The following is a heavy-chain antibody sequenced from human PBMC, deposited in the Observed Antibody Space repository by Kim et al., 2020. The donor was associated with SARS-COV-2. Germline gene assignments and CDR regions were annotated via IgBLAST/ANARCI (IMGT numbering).Heavy chain of an antibody. D-gene: IGHD3-16*01. Sequence: VDSVRGRFTISKDNAKNSVDLQMSSLGVEDTAVYYCARDNYGDYPDWGQGTLVTVSS. V-gene: IGHV3-7*01. J-gene: IGHJ4*02. CDR3: ARDNYGDYPD.